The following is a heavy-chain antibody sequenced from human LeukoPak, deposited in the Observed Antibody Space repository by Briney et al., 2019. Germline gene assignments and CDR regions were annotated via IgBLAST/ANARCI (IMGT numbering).Heavy chain of an antibody. J-gene: IGHJ4*02. CDR2: ITSGGAST. D-gene: IGHD3-16*01. CDR3: TRQRRGTYYAFDS. V-gene: IGHV3-11*01. CDR1: GFSISDYY. Sequence: PGGSLRLSCDASGFSISDYYMSWIRQSPGKGLEWISDITSGGASTNYADSVRGRFTISRDKARNSVALQLNSLRAEDTAVYYCTRQRRGTYYAFDSWGQGTLVTVSS.